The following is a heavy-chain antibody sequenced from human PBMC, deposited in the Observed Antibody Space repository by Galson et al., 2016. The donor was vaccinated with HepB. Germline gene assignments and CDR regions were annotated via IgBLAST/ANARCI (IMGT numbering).Heavy chain of an antibody. CDR2: ITDSGDGT. J-gene: IGHJ4*02. D-gene: IGHD2-8*02. CDR1: GFAFSNYA. V-gene: IGHV3-23*01. CDR3: AKRYCPGGCPGWAYFDY. Sequence: SLRLSCAASGFAFSNYAMSWVRQAPGEGLEWVSAITDSGDGTYNANSVKGRFTISRDNSKNTLYLQMNSLRADDTAVYYCAKRYCPGGCPGWAYFDYWGQGTLVTVSS.